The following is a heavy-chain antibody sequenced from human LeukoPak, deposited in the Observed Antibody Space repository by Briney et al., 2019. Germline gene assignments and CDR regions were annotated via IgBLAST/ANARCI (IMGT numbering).Heavy chain of an antibody. D-gene: IGHD1-26*01. CDR1: GGTISSYY. CDR3: AREDLREPRFDY. J-gene: IGHJ4*02. Sequence: SETLSLTCTVSGGTISSYYWSWIRQPPGKGLEWIGYLYYIGSTNYNPSLRSRVTISVDTSKNQFSLKLSSVTAADTALYYCAREDLREPRFDYWGQGTLVTVSS. V-gene: IGHV4-59*01. CDR2: LYYIGST.